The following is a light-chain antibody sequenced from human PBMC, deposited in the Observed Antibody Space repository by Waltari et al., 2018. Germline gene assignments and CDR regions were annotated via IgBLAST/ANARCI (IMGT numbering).Light chain of an antibody. Sequence: DIQMTQSPSTLSASVGDSVTITCRASQSVNNYLAWYQQRPGKAPRLLIYKASSLEVGVPPKFSGSGSGTEFTLTITSLQPDDFATYYCQQYYNYLYTFGQGTELEI. J-gene: IGKJ2*01. V-gene: IGKV1-5*03. CDR3: QQYYNYLYT. CDR1: QSVNNY. CDR2: KAS.